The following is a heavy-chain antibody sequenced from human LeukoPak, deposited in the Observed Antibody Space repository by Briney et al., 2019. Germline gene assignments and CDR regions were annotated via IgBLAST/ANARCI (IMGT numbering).Heavy chain of an antibody. V-gene: IGHV3-74*01. J-gene: IGHJ4*02. CDR2: INRDGSRT. CDR1: GFTFSTSW. CDR3: VRSLTGTDDY. D-gene: IGHD3-9*01. Sequence: QPGGSLRLSCAASGFTFSTSWMHWVRQAPGKGLVWVSHINRDGSRTTYADSVKGRFTISRDNAKNTVYLQMNSLRADDTALYFWVRSLTGTDDYWGQGTLVTVSS.